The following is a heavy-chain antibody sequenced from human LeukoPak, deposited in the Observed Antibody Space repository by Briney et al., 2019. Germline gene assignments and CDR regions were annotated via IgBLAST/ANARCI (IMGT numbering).Heavy chain of an antibody. V-gene: IGHV4-4*07. CDR3: ARAHAHYDYVWGIVFDY. Sequence: SETLSLTCIVSGVSISSYHWSWIRQPAGKGLEWIGRIYTSGSTNYNPSLYGRVTMSVDTSKNQFSLKLSSVTAADTAVYYCARAHAHYDYVWGIVFDYWGQGTLVTVSS. CDR1: GVSISSYH. D-gene: IGHD3-16*01. J-gene: IGHJ4*02. CDR2: IYTSGST.